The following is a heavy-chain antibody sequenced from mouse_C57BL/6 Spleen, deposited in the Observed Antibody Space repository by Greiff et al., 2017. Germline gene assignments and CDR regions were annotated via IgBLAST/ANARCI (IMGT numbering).Heavy chain of an antibody. CDR1: GFSLTSYG. J-gene: IGHJ4*01. V-gene: IGHV2-2*01. Sequence: VKLVESGPGLVQPSQSLSITCTVSGFSLTSYGVHWVRQSPGKGLEWLGVIWSGGSTDYNAAFISRLSISKDNSKSQVFFKMNSLQADDTAIYYCARNCIPTDNYAMDYWGQGTSVTVSS. CDR3: ARNCIPTDNYAMDY. CDR2: IWSGGST.